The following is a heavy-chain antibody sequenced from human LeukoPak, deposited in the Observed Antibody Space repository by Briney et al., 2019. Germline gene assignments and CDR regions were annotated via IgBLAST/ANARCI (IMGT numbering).Heavy chain of an antibody. D-gene: IGHD2-15*01. V-gene: IGHV1-18*01. CDR2: ISAYNGNT. Sequence: GASVKVSCKASGYTFTSYGISWVRQAPGQGLECMGWISAYNGNTNYAQKLQGRVTMTTDTSTSTAYMELRSLRSDDTAVYYCAITSSGVVVAARGNYFDYWGQGTLVTVSS. J-gene: IGHJ4*02. CDR1: GYTFTSYG. CDR3: AITSSGVVVAARGNYFDY.